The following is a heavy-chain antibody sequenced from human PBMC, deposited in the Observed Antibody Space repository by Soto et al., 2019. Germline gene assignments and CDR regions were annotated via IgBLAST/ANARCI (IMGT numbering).Heavy chain of an antibody. CDR3: ASYHRDCSGGSCYRGVFDY. V-gene: IGHV3-11*01. CDR2: ISSSGSTI. Sequence: GGSLRLSCAASGFTFSDYYMSWIRQAQGKGLEWVSYISSSGSTIYYADSVKGRFTISRDNAKNSLYLQMNSLRAEDTAVYYCASYHRDCSGGSCYRGVFDYWGQGTLVTVSS. D-gene: IGHD2-15*01. CDR1: GFTFSDYY. J-gene: IGHJ4*02.